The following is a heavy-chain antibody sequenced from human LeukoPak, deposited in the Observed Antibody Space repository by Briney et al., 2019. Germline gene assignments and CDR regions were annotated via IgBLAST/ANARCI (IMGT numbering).Heavy chain of an antibody. CDR2: ISAYNGNT. D-gene: IGHD3-10*01. Sequence: ASVKVSCKASGGTFSSYAISWVRQAPGQGLEWMGWISAYNGNTNYAQKLQGRVTMTTDTSTSTAYMELRSLRSDDTAVYYCARVGYYGSGTDAFDIWGQGTMVTVSS. CDR3: ARVGYYGSGTDAFDI. V-gene: IGHV1-18*01. CDR1: GGTFSSYA. J-gene: IGHJ3*02.